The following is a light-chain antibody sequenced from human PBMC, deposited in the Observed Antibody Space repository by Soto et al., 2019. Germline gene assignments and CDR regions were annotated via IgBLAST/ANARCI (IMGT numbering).Light chain of an antibody. CDR3: QSYDSSLSGFYV. J-gene: IGLJ1*01. CDR2: GNS. CDR1: SSNIGAGYD. Sequence: QSVLTQPPSVSGAPGQRVNISCTWSSSNIGAGYDVHWYQQLPGTAPKLLIYGNSNRPSGVPDRFSGSKSGTSASLAITGLQAEDEADYYCQSYDSSLSGFYVFGTGTKVTVL. V-gene: IGLV1-40*01.